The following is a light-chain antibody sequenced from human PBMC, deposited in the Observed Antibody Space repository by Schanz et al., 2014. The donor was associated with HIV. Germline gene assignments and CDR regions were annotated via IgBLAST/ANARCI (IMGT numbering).Light chain of an antibody. CDR3: HQYNSFPHT. J-gene: IGKJ2*01. V-gene: IGKV1-16*02. Sequence: DIQMTQSPSSLSASVGDTVTITCRASQDISNYLAWFQQKPGKAPKSLIYTATSVQSGVPSNFIGRGSGTDFTLNITSLQPEDFAAYYCHQYNSFPHTFGQGTKLEI. CDR2: TAT. CDR1: QDISNY.